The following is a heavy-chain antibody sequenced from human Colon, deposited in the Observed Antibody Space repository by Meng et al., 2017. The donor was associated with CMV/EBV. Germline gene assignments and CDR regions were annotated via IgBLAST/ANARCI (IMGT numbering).Heavy chain of an antibody. Sequence: ASVKVSCKASGYTFTGHHMHWVRQAPGQGLEWMGWINPNSGGTNYAQKFQGRVTMTRDTSISTAYMELSRLRSDDTAVYYCARDGLGGYCSGGSCYDWFDPWGQGTLVTVSS. CDR3: ARDGLGGYCSGGSCYDWFDP. D-gene: IGHD2-15*01. J-gene: IGHJ5*02. CDR2: INPNSGGT. V-gene: IGHV1-2*02. CDR1: GYTFTGHH.